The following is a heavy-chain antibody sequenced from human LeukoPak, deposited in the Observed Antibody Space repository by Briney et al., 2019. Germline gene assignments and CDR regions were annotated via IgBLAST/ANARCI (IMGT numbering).Heavy chain of an antibody. CDR3: ARVRCSGGSCYYFDY. CDR1: GYTFSSYG. V-gene: IGHV1-18*01. J-gene: IGHJ4*02. CDR2: ISGYNGNI. D-gene: IGHD2-15*01. Sequence: ASVKVSCKASGYTFSSYGVSWVRQAPGQGLEWMGWISGYNGNINYAQKLQGRVTMTTDTSTSTAYTELRSLISDDTAMYYCARVRCSGGSCYYFDYWGQGTQVVVSS.